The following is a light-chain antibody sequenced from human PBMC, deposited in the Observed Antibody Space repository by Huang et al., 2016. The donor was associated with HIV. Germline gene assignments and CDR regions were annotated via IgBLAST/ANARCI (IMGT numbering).Light chain of an antibody. J-gene: IGKJ1*01. CDR3: QQYNSYPWT. CDR1: QSISSW. Sequence: DIQMTQSPSTLSASVGDRVTITCRAGQSISSWLAWYQQKPGKYPKLLIYDASSWESGVQSRFSGSGSGTEFPLTISSLQPDNFATYYCQQYNSYPWTFGQGTKVEIK. V-gene: IGKV1-5*01. CDR2: DAS.